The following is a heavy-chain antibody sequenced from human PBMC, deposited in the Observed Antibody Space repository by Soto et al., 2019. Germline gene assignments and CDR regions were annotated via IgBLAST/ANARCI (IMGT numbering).Heavy chain of an antibody. CDR2: LDPNTGYT. CDR3: ARGSYGSKY. CDR1: GYTFTTST. V-gene: IGHV1-8*02. Sequence: QVHLVQSGAEVKKPGASVKVSCKASGYTFTTSTMHWVRQAAGQGLEWMGWLDPNTGYTGYTQNFQARFTMTRNTSINTAYLEVNSLRSEDTAVYYCARGSYGSKYWGQGTLVTVSS. J-gene: IGHJ4*02. D-gene: IGHD3-10*01.